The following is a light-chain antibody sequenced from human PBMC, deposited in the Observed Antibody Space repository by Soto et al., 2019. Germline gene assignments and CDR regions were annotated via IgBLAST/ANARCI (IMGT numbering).Light chain of an antibody. V-gene: IGLV2-8*01. CDR2: EVS. J-gene: IGLJ3*02. CDR3: SSYAGSNNWV. Sequence: QSALTQPPSASGSPGQSVTISCTGTSNDVGGYNYVSWYQQHPGKAPKVMIYEVSKRPSGVPDRFSGSKSGNTASLTVSGLQAEDEADYYCSSYAGSNNWVFGGRTKLTVL. CDR1: SNDVGGYNY.